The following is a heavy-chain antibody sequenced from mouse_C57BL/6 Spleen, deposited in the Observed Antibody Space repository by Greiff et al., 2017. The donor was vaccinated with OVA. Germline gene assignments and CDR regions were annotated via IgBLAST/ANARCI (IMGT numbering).Heavy chain of an antibody. CDR2: INPNNGGT. CDR3: ARVDAGAMDY. CDR1: GYTFTDYY. Sequence: EVQLQQSGPELVKPGASVKISCKASGYTFTDYYMNWVKQSPGKSLEWIGDINPNNGGTSYNQKFKGKATLTVDKSSSTAYMELRSLTSEDSAVYYCARVDAGAMDYWGQGTSVTVSS. J-gene: IGHJ4*01. V-gene: IGHV1-26*01.